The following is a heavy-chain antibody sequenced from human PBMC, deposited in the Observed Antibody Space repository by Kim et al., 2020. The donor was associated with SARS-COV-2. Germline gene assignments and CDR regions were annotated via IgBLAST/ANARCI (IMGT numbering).Heavy chain of an antibody. CDR1: GFTFSSYS. J-gene: IGHJ6*04. CDR3: ARDLLLADILTLDDYYYGMVF. CDR2: ISSSSSYI. V-gene: IGHV3-21*01. D-gene: IGHD5-12*01. Sequence: GGSLRLSCAASGFTFSSYSMNWVRQAPGKGLEWVSSISSSSSYIYYADSVKGRFTISRDNAKNSLYRQMNSLRAENTAVYYCARDLLLADILTLDDYYYGMVFWGEGTTVTVSS.